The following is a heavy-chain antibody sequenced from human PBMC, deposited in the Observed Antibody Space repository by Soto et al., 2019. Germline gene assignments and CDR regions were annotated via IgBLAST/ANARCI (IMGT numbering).Heavy chain of an antibody. CDR2: INAGNGNT. V-gene: IGHV1-3*01. J-gene: IGHJ1*01. D-gene: IGHD3-22*01. Sequence: ASVKVSCKASGYTFTSYSMHWVRQAPGQRLEWMGWINAGNGNTKYSQKFQGRVTITRDTSASTAYMELSSLRSEDTAVYYCVSPKFGSSGYYERYFQHWGQGTLVTVSS. CDR1: GYTFTSYS. CDR3: VSPKFGSSGYYERYFQH.